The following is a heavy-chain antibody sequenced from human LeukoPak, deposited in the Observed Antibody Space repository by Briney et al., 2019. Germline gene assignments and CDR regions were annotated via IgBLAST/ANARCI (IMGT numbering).Heavy chain of an antibody. D-gene: IGHD2-15*01. J-gene: IGHJ3*02. CDR1: GGAFSGYY. CDR2: INHSGST. CDR3: ASSIVVVVADAFDI. V-gene: IGHV4-34*01. Sequence: KPSETLSLTCAVHGGAFSGYYWSWIRQPPGKGLEWMGEINHSGSTNYNPSLKSRVTISVDTSKNQFSLKLSSVTAAETAVYYCASSIVVVVADAFDIWGQGTMVTVSS.